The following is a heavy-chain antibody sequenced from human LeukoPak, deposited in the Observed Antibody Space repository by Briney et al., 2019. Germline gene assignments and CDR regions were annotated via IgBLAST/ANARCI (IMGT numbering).Heavy chain of an antibody. Sequence: KPGGSLRLSCAASGFTFSDYYMSRIRQAPGKGLEWVSYISSSGSTIYYADSVKGRLTISRDNSKNTLYLQMNSLRAEDTAVYYCAKKKTPTGNKNWFDPWGQGTLVTVSS. CDR2: ISSSGSTI. D-gene: IGHD1/OR15-1a*01. CDR1: GFTFSDYY. J-gene: IGHJ5*02. CDR3: AKKKTPTGNKNWFDP. V-gene: IGHV3-11*01.